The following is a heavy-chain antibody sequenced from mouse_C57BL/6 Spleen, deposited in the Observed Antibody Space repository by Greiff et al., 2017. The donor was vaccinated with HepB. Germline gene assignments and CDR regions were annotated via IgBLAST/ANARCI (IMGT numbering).Heavy chain of an antibody. CDR2: IYPGSGST. Sequence: QVQLQQPGAELVKPGASVKMSCKASGYTFTSYWITWVKQRPGQGLEWIGDIYPGSGSTNYNEKFKSKATLTVDTSSSTAYMQLSSLTSEDSAVYYCARRGWHYYGDTRAMDYWGQGTSVTVSS. CDR1: GYTFTSYW. V-gene: IGHV1-55*01. CDR3: ARRGWHYYGDTRAMDY. J-gene: IGHJ4*01. D-gene: IGHD1-1*01.